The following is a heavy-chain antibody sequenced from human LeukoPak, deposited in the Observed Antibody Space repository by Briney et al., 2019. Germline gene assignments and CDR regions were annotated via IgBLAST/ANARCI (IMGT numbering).Heavy chain of an antibody. D-gene: IGHD4-17*01. V-gene: IGHV4-34*01. J-gene: IGHJ6*03. CDR3: ASAPVTNHYYYCMDV. Sequence: SETLSLTCAVYGGSFSGYYWSWIRQPPGKGLEWIGEINHSGSTNYNPSLKSRVTISVDTSKNQFSLKLGSVTAADTAVYYCASAPVTNHYYYCMDVWGKGTTVTVSS. CDR2: INHSGST. CDR1: GGSFSGYY.